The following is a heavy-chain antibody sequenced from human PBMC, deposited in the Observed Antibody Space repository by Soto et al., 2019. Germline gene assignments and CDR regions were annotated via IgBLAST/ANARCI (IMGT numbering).Heavy chain of an antibody. CDR1: GGSISSGDYY. Sequence: SETLSLTCTVSGGSISSGDYYWSWIRQPPGKGLEWIGYIYYSGSTYYNPSLKSRVTISVDTSKNQFSLKLSSVTAADTAVYYCARVSAVEPFDPWGQGTLVTVSS. J-gene: IGHJ5*02. V-gene: IGHV4-30-4*01. D-gene: IGHD1-1*01. CDR2: IYYSGST. CDR3: ARVSAVEPFDP.